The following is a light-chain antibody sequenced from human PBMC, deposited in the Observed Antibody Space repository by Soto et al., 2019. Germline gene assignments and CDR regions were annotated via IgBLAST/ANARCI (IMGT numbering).Light chain of an antibody. J-gene: IGKJ1*01. Sequence: DIHMTQSPSTLSASVGDRVTITCRASQSISTWLAWYQQKSGRAPRLLISDASILQSGVPSRFSGSGSGKEFTLTISSLQPDDFATYYCQQYQGYSGTFGQGTKVDI. CDR1: QSISTW. CDR2: DAS. CDR3: QQYQGYSGT. V-gene: IGKV1-5*01.